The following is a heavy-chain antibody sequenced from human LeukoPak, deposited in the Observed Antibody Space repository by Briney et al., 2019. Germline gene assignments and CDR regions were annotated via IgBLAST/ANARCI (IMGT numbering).Heavy chain of an antibody. Sequence: GGSLRLSCAVSGFTFSSYAMSWVRQAPGKGLEWVSTIRDSGGSTYYADSVKGRFTISRDNAKNSLYLQMNSLRAEDTAVYYCARAVGASEGVDYWGQGTLVTVSS. D-gene: IGHD1-26*01. CDR2: IRDSGGST. V-gene: IGHV3-23*01. J-gene: IGHJ4*02. CDR1: GFTFSSYA. CDR3: ARAVGASEGVDY.